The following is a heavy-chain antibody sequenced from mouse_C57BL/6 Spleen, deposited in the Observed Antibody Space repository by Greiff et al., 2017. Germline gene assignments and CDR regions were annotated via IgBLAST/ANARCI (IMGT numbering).Heavy chain of an antibody. CDR2: ISSGGDYI. CDR3: TRDQNSGSRHDYYAMDY. V-gene: IGHV5-9-1*02. Sequence: EVQLVESGEGLVKPGGSLKLSCAASGFTFSSYAMSWVRQTPEKRLEWVAYISSGGDYIYYADTVKGRFTISRDNARNTLYLQMSSLKSEDTAMYYCTRDQNSGSRHDYYAMDYWGQGTSVTVSS. D-gene: IGHD1-1*01. CDR1: GFTFSSYA. J-gene: IGHJ4*01.